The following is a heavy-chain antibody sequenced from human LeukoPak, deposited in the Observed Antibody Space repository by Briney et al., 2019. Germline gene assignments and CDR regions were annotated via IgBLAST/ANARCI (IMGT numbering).Heavy chain of an antibody. CDR3: ARVSYCGGDCYFYYYYGMDV. Sequence: ASVKVSCKASGGTFSSYAISWVRQAPGQGLEWMGGIIPIFGTANYAQKFQGRVTITADESTSTAYMELSSLRSEDTAVYYCARVSYCGGDCYFYYYYGMDVWGQGTTVTVSS. V-gene: IGHV1-69*13. D-gene: IGHD2-21*02. CDR1: GGTFSSYA. CDR2: IIPIFGTA. J-gene: IGHJ6*02.